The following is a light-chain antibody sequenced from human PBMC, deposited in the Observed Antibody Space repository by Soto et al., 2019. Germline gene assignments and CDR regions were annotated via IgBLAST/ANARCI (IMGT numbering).Light chain of an antibody. CDR3: SSYTASSTYV. V-gene: IGLV2-14*03. J-gene: IGLJ1*01. CDR1: SSDVGAYNY. CDR2: DVT. Sequence: QSVLTHPASVSGSPGQSITISCTGTSSDVGAYNYVSWYQQHPGKAPKLMIYDVTNRPSGVSNRFSGSKSGYTASLTISGLQAEDEADYYCSSYTASSTYVFGTGTKVTVL.